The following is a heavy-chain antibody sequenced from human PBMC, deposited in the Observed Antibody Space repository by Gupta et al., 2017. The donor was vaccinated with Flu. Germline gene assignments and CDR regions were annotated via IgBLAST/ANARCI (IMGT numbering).Heavy chain of an antibody. Sequence: QVQLVQSGAEVKKSGSSVKVSCKASGDTFSSNTFSWVRQAPGQGLEWMGGILPVIGATNYAQEFQGRVTITADEATSTVYMEVSSLKPDDTAVYYCVRLTPCGGDCYYFQHWGQGTLVTVPS. CDR1: GDTFSSNT. D-gene: IGHD2-21*02. CDR2: ILPVIGAT. CDR3: VRLTPCGGDCYYFQH. J-gene: IGHJ1*01. V-gene: IGHV1-69*01.